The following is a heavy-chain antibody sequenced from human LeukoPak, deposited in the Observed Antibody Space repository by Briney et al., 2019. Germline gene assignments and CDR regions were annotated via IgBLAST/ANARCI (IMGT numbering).Heavy chain of an antibody. V-gene: IGHV1-18*04. Sequence: GASVKVSCKASGYTFTSYGIGWVRQAPGQGLEWMGWISAYNGNTNYAQKLQGRVTMTTDTSTSTAYMELRSLRSDDTAVYYCARSSVRNTYYYGSGSPYYYGMDVWGKGTTVTVSS. CDR3: ARSSVRNTYYYGSGSPYYYGMDV. J-gene: IGHJ6*04. CDR2: ISAYNGNT. D-gene: IGHD3-10*01. CDR1: GYTFTSYG.